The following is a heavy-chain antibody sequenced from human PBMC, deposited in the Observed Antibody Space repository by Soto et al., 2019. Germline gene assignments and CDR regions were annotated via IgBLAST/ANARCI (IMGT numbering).Heavy chain of an antibody. CDR1: GGSISSGYYY. Sequence: SETLSLTCTVSGGSISSGYYYWSWIRQPPGKGLEWIGYIYYSGSTYYNPSLKSRVTISVDTSKNQFSLKLSSVTAADTAVYYCARDHEYSSSSGWFDPWGQGTLVTVSS. D-gene: IGHD6-6*01. J-gene: IGHJ5*02. CDR2: IYYSGST. V-gene: IGHV4-30-4*01. CDR3: ARDHEYSSSSGWFDP.